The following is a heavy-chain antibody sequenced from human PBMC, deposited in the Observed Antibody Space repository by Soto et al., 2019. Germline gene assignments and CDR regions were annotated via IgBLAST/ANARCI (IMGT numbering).Heavy chain of an antibody. Sequence: SETLAVTWSVSGGSMSNGDYYWSWIRQPPGKGLEWIGYIYYSGSTYYNPSLKSRVTISVDTSKNQFSLKLSSVTAADTAVYFCARVPYPWGQGTLVTVSS. V-gene: IGHV4-30-4*01. CDR1: GGSMSNGDYY. CDR3: ARVPYP. CDR2: IYYSGST. J-gene: IGHJ5*02.